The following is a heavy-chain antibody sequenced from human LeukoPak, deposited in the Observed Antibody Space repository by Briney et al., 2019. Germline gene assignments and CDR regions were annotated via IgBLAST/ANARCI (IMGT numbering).Heavy chain of an antibody. J-gene: IGHJ6*02. CDR2: INPNSGGT. D-gene: IGHD4-11*01. CDR3: AREDSNPKYYYYYGMDV. CDR1: GYTFTSYG. Sequence: ASVKVSCKASGYTFTSYGISWVRQAPGRGLGWMGRINPNSGGTKYAQKFQGRVTTTRDTSINTAYMELSRLRSDDTAVYYCAREDSNPKYYYYYGMDVWGQGTTVTVSS. V-gene: IGHV1-2*06.